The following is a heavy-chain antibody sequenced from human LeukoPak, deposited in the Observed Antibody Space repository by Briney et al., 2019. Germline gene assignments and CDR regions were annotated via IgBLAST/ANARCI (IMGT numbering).Heavy chain of an antibody. CDR2: ISGHNGDV. J-gene: IGHJ4*02. D-gene: IGHD3-10*01. CDR1: GYTFSNYG. V-gene: IGHV1-18*01. Sequence: ASVKVSCKASGYTFSNYGITWVRQAPGQGLEWMGTISGHNGDVNYAPKFQGRVTMTTDTSTTTAYMELRSLRFDDTAVYYCARYNSLLRGVTTSDFWGQGTLVTVSS. CDR3: ARYNSLLRGVTTSDF.